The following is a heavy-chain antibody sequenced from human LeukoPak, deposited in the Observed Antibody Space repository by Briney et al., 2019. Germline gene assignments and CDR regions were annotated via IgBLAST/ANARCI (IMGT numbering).Heavy chain of an antibody. D-gene: IGHD3-16*01. CDR2: ISGSGGST. V-gene: IGHV3-23*01. CDR1: GYRFTNYW. CDR3: AKVGPGGTNFDY. Sequence: GESLKISCKGFGYRFTNYWIGWVRQMPGKGLEWFSAISGSGGSTYYADSVKGQFTISRDNSKNTLYLQMNRLRAEDTAVYYCAKVGPGGTNFDYWGQGTLVTVSS. J-gene: IGHJ4*02.